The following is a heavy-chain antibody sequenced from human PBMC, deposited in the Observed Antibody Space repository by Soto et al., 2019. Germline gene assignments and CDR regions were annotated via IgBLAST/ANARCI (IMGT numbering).Heavy chain of an antibody. J-gene: IGHJ6*02. V-gene: IGHV4-39*03. CDR2: FYYSENT. Sequence: SETLSLSCSVSGGSISSRSYSWGWIRQPPGEGLEWIGTFYYSENTYYNPSLKSRVSISVDTSKNQFSLEVSSVTAADTAVYYCTTQGFGRLHGLVDVWGQATTVTVSS. CDR3: TTQGFGRLHGLVDV. D-gene: IGHD5-12*01. CDR1: GGSISSRSYS.